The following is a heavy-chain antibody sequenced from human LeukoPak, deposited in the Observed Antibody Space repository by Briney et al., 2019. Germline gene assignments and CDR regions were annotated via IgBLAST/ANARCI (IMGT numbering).Heavy chain of an antibody. V-gene: IGHV4-59*01. D-gene: IGHD5-18*01. CDR3: ARGGYSDLFDC. J-gene: IGHJ4*02. CDR1: GGTISSYY. Sequence: SETLSLTCTASGGTISSYYWSWIRQPPGKGLEWIGYIYYSGSTNYNPSLKSRFTISVDTSKNQFSLKLSSGTAADTAVYYCARGGYSDLFDCWGQGTLVTVSS. CDR2: IYYSGST.